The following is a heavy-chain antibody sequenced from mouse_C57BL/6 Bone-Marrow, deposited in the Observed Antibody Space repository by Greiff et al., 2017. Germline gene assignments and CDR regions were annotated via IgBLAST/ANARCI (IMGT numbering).Heavy chain of an antibody. CDR1: GYTFTCYG. CDR3: ARIEVGRPYYFDY. D-gene: IGHD4-1*01. Sequence: QVQLKESGAELARPGASVKLSCKASGYTFTCYGISWVKQRTGQGLEWIGEIYPRSGNTYYNEKFKGKATLTADKSSSTAYMELRSLTSEDSAVYFCARIEVGRPYYFDYWGQGTTLTVSS. CDR2: IYPRSGNT. J-gene: IGHJ2*01. V-gene: IGHV1-81*01.